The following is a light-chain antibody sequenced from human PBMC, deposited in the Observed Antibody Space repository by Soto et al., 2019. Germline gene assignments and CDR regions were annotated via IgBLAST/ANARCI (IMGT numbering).Light chain of an antibody. J-gene: IGKJ1*01. CDR1: QDINNW. V-gene: IGKV1-5*01. CDR3: QQYYSRRT. CDR2: DAS. Sequence: DIQMTQSPSTLSASVGDRVTITWRASQDINNWLAWYQQKPGNAPKFLIYDASTLESGVPSRFSGGGSGTEFTLTISSLQPDDSATYYCQQYYSRRTFGQGTKVDIK.